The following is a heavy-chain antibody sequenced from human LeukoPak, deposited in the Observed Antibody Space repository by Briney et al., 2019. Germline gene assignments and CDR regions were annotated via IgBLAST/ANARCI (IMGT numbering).Heavy chain of an antibody. CDR3: ARSSLRYFDWLLTNFDY. CDR2: INHNGGST. D-gene: IGHD3-9*01. Sequence: GASVRLFCEASGYTFTRYYMHWVRHAPGKGLEGMGIINHNGGSTSYAQNFQGRVTMTRDTSTSTVYMELSSLRSEDTAVYYCARSSLRYFDWLLTNFDYWGQGTLVTVSS. V-gene: IGHV1-46*03. CDR1: GYTFTRYY. J-gene: IGHJ4*02.